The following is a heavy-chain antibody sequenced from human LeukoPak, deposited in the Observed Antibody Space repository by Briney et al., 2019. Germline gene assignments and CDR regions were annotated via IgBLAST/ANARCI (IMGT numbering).Heavy chain of an antibody. CDR1: GFTFSSYA. CDR2: IRSKAYGGTT. J-gene: IGHJ4*02. Sequence: SGGSLRLSCAASGFTFSSYAMSWFRQAPGKGLEWVGFIRSKAYGGTTEYAASVKGRFTISRDDSKSIAYLQMNSLITEDTAVYYCTSQYYGSSGYYYSLDYWGQGTLVTVSS. CDR3: TSQYYGSSGYYYSLDY. V-gene: IGHV3-49*03. D-gene: IGHD3-22*01.